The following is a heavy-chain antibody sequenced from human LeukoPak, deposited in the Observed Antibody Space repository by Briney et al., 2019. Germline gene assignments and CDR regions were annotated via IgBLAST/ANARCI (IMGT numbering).Heavy chain of an antibody. CDR2: IKSKTDGGTT. CDR1: GFTFGDYA. J-gene: IGHJ4*02. Sequence: GGSLRLSCTASGFTFGDYAMSWIRQAPGKGLEWVGRIKSKTDGGTTDYAAPVKGRFTISRDDSKNTLYLQMNSLKTEDTAVYYCTTMAARPREGPEYNDYWGQGTLVTVSS. CDR3: TTMAARPREGPEYNDY. D-gene: IGHD6-6*01. V-gene: IGHV3-15*01.